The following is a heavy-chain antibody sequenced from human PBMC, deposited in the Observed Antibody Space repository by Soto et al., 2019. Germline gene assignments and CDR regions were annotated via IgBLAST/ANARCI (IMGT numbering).Heavy chain of an antibody. J-gene: IGHJ5*02. CDR2: INHSGST. CDR1: GGSFSGYY. Sequence: PSETLSLTCAVYGGSFSGYYWSWIRQPPGKGLEWIGEINHSGSTNYNPSLKSRVTISVDTSKNQFSLKLSSVTAADTAVYYCARPQTGHSGGSQFDPWGQASRVTVSA. V-gene: IGHV4-34*01. D-gene: IGHD6-19*01. CDR3: ARPQTGHSGGSQFDP.